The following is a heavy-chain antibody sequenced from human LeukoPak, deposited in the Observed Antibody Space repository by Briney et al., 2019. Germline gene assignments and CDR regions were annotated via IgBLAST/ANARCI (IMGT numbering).Heavy chain of an antibody. V-gene: IGHV3-23*01. CDR1: GFTFSAFS. CDR3: ARDTPSRISGWDR. D-gene: IGHD6-19*01. Sequence: PGGSLRLSCAASGFTFSAFSMTWVRQAPGKGLEWVSLIASNGGNTYYADSVKGRSTVSRDNSKNTLYLQMNSLRAEDTAIYYCARDTPSRISGWDRWGQGNLVTVST. J-gene: IGHJ4*02. CDR2: IASNGGNT.